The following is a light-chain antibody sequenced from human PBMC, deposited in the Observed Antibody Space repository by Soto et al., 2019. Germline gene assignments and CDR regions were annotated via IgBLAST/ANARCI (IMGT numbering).Light chain of an antibody. V-gene: IGLV1-47*01. CDR2: RNN. J-gene: IGLJ2*01. Sequence: QSVLTQPPSASGTPGQRGTISCSGSSSNIGSNYVYWYQQLPGTAPKLLIYRNNQRPSGVPDRFSGSKSGPSASLAISGLRSEDEADYYCAAWEDSLSGPYVVFGGGTKLTVL. CDR3: AAWEDSLSGPYVV. CDR1: SSNIGSNY.